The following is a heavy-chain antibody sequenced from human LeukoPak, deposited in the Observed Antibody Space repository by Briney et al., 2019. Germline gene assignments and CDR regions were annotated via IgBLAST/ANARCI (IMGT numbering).Heavy chain of an antibody. CDR2: ISGSSSNI. J-gene: IGHJ3*02. CDR1: GFTFSSYS. Sequence: PGGSLRLSCAASGFTFSSYSMNWVRQAPGKGLEWVSYISGSSSNIYYADSVKGRFTISRDNAKSSLYLQMNSLRAEDTAVYYCAREGPINDAFDIWGQGTMVTVSS. CDR3: AREGPINDAFDI. V-gene: IGHV3-48*04.